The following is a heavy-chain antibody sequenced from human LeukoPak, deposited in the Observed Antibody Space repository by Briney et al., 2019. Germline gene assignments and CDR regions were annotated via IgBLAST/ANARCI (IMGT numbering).Heavy chain of an antibody. V-gene: IGHV1-69*13. CDR3: ARSGTTSRAEYFQH. D-gene: IGHD1-1*01. Sequence: SVKVSCKASGYTFTGYYIHWVRQAPGQGLEWMGGIIPIFGTANYAQKFQGRVTITADESTSTAYMELSSLRSEDTAVYYCARSGTTSRAEYFQHWGQGTLVTVSS. J-gene: IGHJ1*01. CDR2: IIPIFGTA. CDR1: GYTFTGYY.